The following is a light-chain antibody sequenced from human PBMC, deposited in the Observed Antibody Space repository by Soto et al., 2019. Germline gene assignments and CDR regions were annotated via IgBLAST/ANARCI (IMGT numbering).Light chain of an antibody. CDR1: QDIAIY. CDR3: QQLRLYPST. V-gene: IGKV1-9*01. Sequence: IQLTQSPSTLSASVGDRVTITCRASQDIAIYLAWYQQKPGEAPKLLIYAASTLYGGVPSRFSGSGSGTDCALTITSLQAEDFATYYCQQLRLYPSTLGGGTKVDI. J-gene: IGKJ4*01. CDR2: AAS.